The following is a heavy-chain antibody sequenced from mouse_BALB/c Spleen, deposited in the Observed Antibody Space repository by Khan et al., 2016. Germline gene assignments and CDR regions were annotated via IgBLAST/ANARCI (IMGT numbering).Heavy chain of an antibody. J-gene: IGHJ3*01. CDR1: GYSITSDYA. CDR2: ISYSDIT. CDR3: AREYVNDGPWCGY. D-gene: IGHD2-10*02. Sequence: EVQLQESGPGLVKPSQSLSLTCTVTGYSITSDYAWNWIRQFPGNKLEWMGYISYSDITIYNPSLKSRISITRDTSKNPFFLQLNSGTAVDTACYYCAREYVNDGPWCGYLVQGTLVTVSA. V-gene: IGHV3-2*02.